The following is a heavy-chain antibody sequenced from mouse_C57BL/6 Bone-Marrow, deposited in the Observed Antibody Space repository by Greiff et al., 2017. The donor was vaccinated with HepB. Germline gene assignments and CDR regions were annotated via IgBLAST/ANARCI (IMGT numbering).Heavy chain of an antibody. CDR2: IYPRSGNT. D-gene: IGHD2-3*01. CDR1: GYTFTSYG. J-gene: IGHJ2*01. V-gene: IGHV1-81*01. CDR3: ARGWLLRFLDY. Sequence: VQLVESGAELARPGASVKLSCKASGYTFTSYGISWVKQRTGQGLEWIGEIYPRSGNTYYNEKFKGKATLTADKSSSTAYMELRSLTSEDSAVYFCARGWLLRFLDYWGQGTTLTVSS.